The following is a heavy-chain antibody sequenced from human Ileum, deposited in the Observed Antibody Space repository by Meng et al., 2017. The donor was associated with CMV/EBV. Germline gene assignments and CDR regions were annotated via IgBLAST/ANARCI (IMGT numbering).Heavy chain of an antibody. V-gene: IGHV4-39*07. J-gene: IGHJ4*02. Sequence: LPLRGSGPGLVKPSEALSLTCTVSGGSISSSLYYWGWIRQPPGKGLEWIGTISYSGTAFYNLSLKSRVAISIDTSKFQFSLELSSVTATDTAVYYCARDSTYPSGLDYWGQGTLVTVSS. D-gene: IGHD3-10*01. CDR3: ARDSTYPSGLDY. CDR1: GGSISSSLYY. CDR2: ISYSGTA.